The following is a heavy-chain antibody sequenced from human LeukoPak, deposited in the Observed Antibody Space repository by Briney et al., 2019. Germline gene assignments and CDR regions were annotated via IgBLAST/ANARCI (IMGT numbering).Heavy chain of an antibody. J-gene: IGHJ4*02. CDR2: ISAYNGNT. V-gene: IGHV1-18*01. Sequence: ASVKVSCKASGYTFTSYGISWVRQASGQGLEWMGWISAYNGNTNYAQKLQGRVTMTTDTSTSTAYVELRSLRSDDTAVYYCARVGTYTYGDYYFDYWGQGTLVTVSS. CDR1: GYTFTSYG. D-gene: IGHD4-17*01. CDR3: ARVGTYTYGDYYFDY.